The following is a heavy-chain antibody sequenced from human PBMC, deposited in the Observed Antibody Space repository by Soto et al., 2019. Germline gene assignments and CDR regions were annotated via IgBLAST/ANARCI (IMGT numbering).Heavy chain of an antibody. CDR3: ARDVAYCGGDCYSRGFFDY. V-gene: IGHV1-46*01. CDR1: GYTFTSYY. Sequence: ASVKVSCKASGYTFTSYYMHWVRQAPGQGLEWMGIINPSGGSTSYAQKFQGRVTMTRDTSTSTAYMELSSLRSEDTAVYYCARDVAYCGGDCYSRGFFDYWGQGTLVTVSS. D-gene: IGHD2-21*02. CDR2: INPSGGST. J-gene: IGHJ4*02.